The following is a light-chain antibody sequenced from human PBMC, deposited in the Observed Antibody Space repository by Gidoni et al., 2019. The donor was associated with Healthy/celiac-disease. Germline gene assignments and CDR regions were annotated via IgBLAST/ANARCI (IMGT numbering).Light chain of an antibody. CDR2: EVS. CDR3: SSYAGSNNWV. Sequence: QSALTQPPSASGSPGQSVTISCTGTSSDVGGYHYVSWYQQHPGKAPQLMLYEVSKRPSGVPDRFSGSKSGNTASLTVSGLQAEDEADYYCSSYAGSNNWVFDGGTKLTVL. CDR1: SSDVGGYHY. V-gene: IGLV2-8*01. J-gene: IGLJ3*02.